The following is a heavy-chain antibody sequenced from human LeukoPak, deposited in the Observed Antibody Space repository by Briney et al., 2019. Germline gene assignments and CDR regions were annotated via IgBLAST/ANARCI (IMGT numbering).Heavy chain of an antibody. V-gene: IGHV1-8*01. Sequence: ASVKVSCKASGYTFTSYDINWVRQATGQGLEWMGWMNPNSGNTGYAQKLQGRVTMTTNTSTSTAYMELRSLRSDDTAVYYCARYSGSYYGLFGYWGQGTLVTVSS. CDR1: GYTFTSYD. J-gene: IGHJ4*02. CDR2: MNPNSGNT. CDR3: ARYSGSYYGLFGY. D-gene: IGHD1-26*01.